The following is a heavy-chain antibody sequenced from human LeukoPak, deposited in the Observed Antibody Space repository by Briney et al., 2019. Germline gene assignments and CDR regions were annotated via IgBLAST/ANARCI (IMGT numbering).Heavy chain of an antibody. J-gene: IGHJ4*02. V-gene: IGHV4-59*08. CDR3: ARHAYCGGDCLEIDY. CDR1: GGSISSYY. Sequence: SETLSLTCTVSGGSISSYYWSWIRQPPGKGLEWIGSIYHSGSTYYNPSLKSRVTISVDTSKNQFSLKLSSVTAADTAVYYCARHAYCGGDCLEIDYWGQGTLVTVSS. D-gene: IGHD2-21*01. CDR2: IYHSGST.